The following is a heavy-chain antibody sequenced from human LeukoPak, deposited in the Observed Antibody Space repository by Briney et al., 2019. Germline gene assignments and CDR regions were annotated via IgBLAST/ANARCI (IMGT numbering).Heavy chain of an antibody. CDR3: ARRHSTGWYER. D-gene: IGHD1-1*01. V-gene: IGHV4-39*01. Sequence: PSETLSLTCTVSGGSIRSSSHYWGWIRQTPGKGLEWIGSIYYSGNTYYNPSLKSRITMSVDTSKNQFSLKLSSVTAADTALYYCARRHSTGWYERWGQGTLVTVSS. CDR2: IYYSGNT. CDR1: GGSIRSSSHY. J-gene: IGHJ5*02.